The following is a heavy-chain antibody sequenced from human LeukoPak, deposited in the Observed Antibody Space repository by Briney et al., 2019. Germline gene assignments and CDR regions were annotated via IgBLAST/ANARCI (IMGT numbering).Heavy chain of an antibody. CDR1: GFTFGNAW. CDR3: TTDLGITMVRGVIGDAFDI. Sequence: PGGSLRLSCAASGFTFGNAWMTWVRQAPGKGLEWVGRIKSKTDGGTTDYAAPVKGRFTISRDDSQNTLYLQMNSLKTEDTAVYYCTTDLGITMVRGVIGDAFDIWGQGTMVTVSS. D-gene: IGHD3-10*01. V-gene: IGHV3-15*01. J-gene: IGHJ3*02. CDR2: IKSKTDGGTT.